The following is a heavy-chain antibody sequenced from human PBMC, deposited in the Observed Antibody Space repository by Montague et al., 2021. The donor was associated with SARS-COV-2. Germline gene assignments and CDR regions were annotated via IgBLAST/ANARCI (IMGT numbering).Heavy chain of an antibody. D-gene: IGHD2-15*01. CDR1: GFTFGDYA. CDR2: ISWNSGSI. J-gene: IGHJ6*02. Sequence: SLRLSCAASGFTFGDYAMHWVRQAPGKGLEWVSGISWNSGSIGYADSVEGRFTISRDNAKNSLYLQMNSLRAEDTALYYCAKGDIAYYYYGMDVWGQGTTVTVSS. V-gene: IGHV3-9*01. CDR3: AKGDIAYYYYGMDV.